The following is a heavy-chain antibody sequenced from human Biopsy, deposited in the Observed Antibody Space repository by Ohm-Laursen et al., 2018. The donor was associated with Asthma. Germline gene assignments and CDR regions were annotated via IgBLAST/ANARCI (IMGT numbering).Heavy chain of an antibody. CDR3: ARKAGSCISRTCYSLDF. Sequence: EASVKVSCKSLGGTFNTYVIGWVRRAPGQGLEWMGGINSVFGTTTYPQKFQDRVTITADDSTSTVYMELSNLRSEDTAVYYCARKAGSCISRTCYSLDFWGQGTLVTVSS. V-gene: IGHV1-69*13. CDR2: INSVFGTT. J-gene: IGHJ4*02. CDR1: GGTFNTYV. D-gene: IGHD2-2*01.